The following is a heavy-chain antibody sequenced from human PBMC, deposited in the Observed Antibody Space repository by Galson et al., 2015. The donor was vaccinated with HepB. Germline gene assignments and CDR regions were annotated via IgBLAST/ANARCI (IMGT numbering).Heavy chain of an antibody. V-gene: IGHV3-30*03. CDR2: ISSDGENE. Sequence: SLRLSCAAAGFNFNHYGLHWVRQAPGKGLEWVALISSDGENEWYADAVRGRFTISRDNSKSALFLQMNSLRPEDTAMYYCAREGDTTVMFHFAHWGQGTVVTVSS. CDR1: GFNFNHYG. CDR3: AREGDTTVMFHFAH. D-gene: IGHD2/OR15-2a*01. J-gene: IGHJ4*02.